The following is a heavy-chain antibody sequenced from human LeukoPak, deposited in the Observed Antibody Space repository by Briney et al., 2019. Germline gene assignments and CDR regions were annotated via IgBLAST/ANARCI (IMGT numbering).Heavy chain of an antibody. CDR1: GFAFGDYG. CDR3: AKDRSEDSSGYYYDLWDY. CDR2: ISGSGGST. V-gene: IGHV3-23*01. J-gene: IGHJ4*02. Sequence: GRSLRLSCTASGFAFGDYGMTWVRQAPGKGLEWVSAISGSGGSTYYADSVKGRFTISRDNSKNTLYLQMNSLRAEDTAVYYCAKDRSEDSSGYYYDLWDYWGQGTLVTVSS. D-gene: IGHD3-22*01.